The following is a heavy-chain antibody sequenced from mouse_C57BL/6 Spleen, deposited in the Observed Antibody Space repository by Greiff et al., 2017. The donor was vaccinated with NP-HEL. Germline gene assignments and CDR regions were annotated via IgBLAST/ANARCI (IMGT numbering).Heavy chain of an antibody. CDR1: GYAFSSYW. V-gene: IGHV1-80*01. J-gene: IGHJ4*01. CDR2: IYPGDGDT. D-gene: IGHD1-1*01. CDR3: ARGGYGSSYAMDY. Sequence: VQLQQSGAELVKPGASVKISCKASGYAFSSYWMNWVKQRPGKGLEWIGQIYPGDGDTNYNGKFKGKATLTAYKSSSTAYMQLSSLTSEDSAVYFCARGGYGSSYAMDYWGQGTSVTVSS.